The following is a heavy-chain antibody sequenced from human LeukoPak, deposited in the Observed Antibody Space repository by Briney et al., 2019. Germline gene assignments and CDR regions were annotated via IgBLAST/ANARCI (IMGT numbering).Heavy chain of an antibody. CDR3: AKDMSATYYYYGMDV. CDR1: GFTLDDFA. V-gene: IGHV3-9*01. CDR2: ITWNSGSI. Sequence: PGRSLRLSCAASGFTLDDFAMHWDRQAPGKGMGWDSGITWNSGSIGYADSVKGRFTISRDNAKNSLYRQLDRLRAEDTALYYCAKDMSATYYYYGMDVWGQGTTVTVSS. D-gene: IGHD3-3*01. J-gene: IGHJ6*02.